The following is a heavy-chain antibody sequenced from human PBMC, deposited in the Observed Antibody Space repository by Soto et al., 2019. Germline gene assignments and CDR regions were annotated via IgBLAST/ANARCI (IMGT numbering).Heavy chain of an antibody. V-gene: IGHV3-33*01. CDR3: ARIRSFYLDC. D-gene: IGHD3-10*01. Sequence: QVQLVESGGGVVQPGRSLRLSCAASGFTFSSYGMHWVRQAPGKGLEWVAVIWYDGNKKYYADSVKGRFTISRDNSRNTLFLQMNSLRAEDTAVYYCARIRSFYLDCCGRGTLVTVSS. J-gene: IGHJ4*02. CDR2: IWYDGNKK. CDR1: GFTFSSYG.